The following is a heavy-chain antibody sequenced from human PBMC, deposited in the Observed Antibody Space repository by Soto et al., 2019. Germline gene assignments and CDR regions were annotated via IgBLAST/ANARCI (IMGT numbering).Heavy chain of an antibody. CDR2: IWYDGSDK. CDR3: ARGNGYSYGAFFDY. Sequence: QVQLVESGGGVVQPGRSLRLSCAASGFTFSAYPMHWVRQAPGKGLEWVTLIWYDGSDKYYADFVKGRFTISRDDSKNTLYLQMDSLRAEDTTVYFCARGNGYSYGAFFDYWGQGALVTVSS. J-gene: IGHJ4*02. CDR1: GFTFSAYP. V-gene: IGHV3-33*01. D-gene: IGHD5-18*01.